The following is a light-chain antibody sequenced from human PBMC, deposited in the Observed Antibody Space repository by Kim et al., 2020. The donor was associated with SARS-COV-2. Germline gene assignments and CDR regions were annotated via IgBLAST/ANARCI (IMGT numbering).Light chain of an antibody. V-gene: IGLV3-21*04. J-gene: IGLJ3*02. Sequence: SYELTQPPSASVAPGQTARITCGVNNIGSKSVHWYQQKPGQAPVLVIYYDSARPSGIPERFSGANSGNTATLTISRVEAGDEADYYCQVWNSSSDHRVFGGGTQLTVL. CDR2: YDS. CDR3: QVWNSSSDHRV. CDR1: NIGSKS.